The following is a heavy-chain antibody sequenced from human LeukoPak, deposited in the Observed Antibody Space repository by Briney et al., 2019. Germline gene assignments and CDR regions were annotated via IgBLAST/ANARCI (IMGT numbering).Heavy chain of an antibody. CDR2: INHSGST. CDR1: GGSFSGYY. D-gene: IGHD6-6*01. CDR3: ASLYSSSNY. V-gene: IGHV4-34*01. J-gene: IGHJ4*02. Sequence: PSETLSLTCAVYGGSFSGYYWSWIRQPPGKGLEWIGEINHSGSTNYNPSLKSRVTISADTSKNQFSLKLSSVTAADTAVYYCASLYSSSNYWGQGTLATVSS.